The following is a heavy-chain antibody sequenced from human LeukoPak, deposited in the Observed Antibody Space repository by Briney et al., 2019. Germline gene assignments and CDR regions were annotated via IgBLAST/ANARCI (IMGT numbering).Heavy chain of an antibody. J-gene: IGHJ3*02. Sequence: SETLSLTCAVSGYSISSSNWWGWIRQPPGKGLEWFGYIYYSGSIYYNPSLKSRVTMSIDTSKNQFSLELSSVTAVDTAVYYCARNMGYYYDTSGAFDIWGQGTMVTVSS. V-gene: IGHV4-28*05. CDR2: IYYSGSI. CDR3: ARNMGYYYDTSGAFDI. D-gene: IGHD3-22*01. CDR1: GYSISSSNW.